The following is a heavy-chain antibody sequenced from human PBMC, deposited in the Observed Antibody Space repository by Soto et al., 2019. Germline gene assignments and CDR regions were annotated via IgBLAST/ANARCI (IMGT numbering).Heavy chain of an antibody. CDR1: GYTFTSYG. Sequence: QVQLVQSGAEVKKPGASVKVSCKASGYTFTSYGISWVRQAPGQGLEWMGWISAYNGNTNYAQKLQGRVTMTTDTSTSTAYMELRSLRADDTAVYHCARDSDPHYDFWSGYYYYYYYGMDVWGQGTTVTVSS. D-gene: IGHD3-3*01. CDR2: ISAYNGNT. CDR3: ARDSDPHYDFWSGYYYYYYYGMDV. V-gene: IGHV1-18*01. J-gene: IGHJ6*02.